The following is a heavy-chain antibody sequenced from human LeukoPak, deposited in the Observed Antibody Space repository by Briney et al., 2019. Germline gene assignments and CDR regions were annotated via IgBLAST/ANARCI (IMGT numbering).Heavy chain of an antibody. CDR2: IYSGGST. J-gene: IGHJ4*02. Sequence: GSLRLSCAASGFTVSSNYMSWVRQAPGKGLEWVSVIYSGGSTYYADSVKGRFTISRDNSKNTLYLQMNSLRAEDTAVYYCARGETYYDFWSGYSTFDYWGQGTLVTVSS. CDR3: ARGETYYDFWSGYSTFDY. V-gene: IGHV3-66*01. D-gene: IGHD3-3*01. CDR1: GFTVSSNY.